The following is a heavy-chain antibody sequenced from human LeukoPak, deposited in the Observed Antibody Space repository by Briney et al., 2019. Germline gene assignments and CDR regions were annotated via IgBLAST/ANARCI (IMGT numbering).Heavy chain of an antibody. D-gene: IGHD1-26*01. Sequence: SETLSLTCAVYGGSFSGYYWSWIRQPPGKGLEWIGEINHSGSTNYNPSLKSRVTISVDTSKNQFSLKLSSVTAADTAVYYCARGGDNRGSYFYYFDYWGRGPLVTVSS. V-gene: IGHV4-34*01. CDR1: GGSFSGYY. CDR2: INHSGST. J-gene: IGHJ4*02. CDR3: ARGGDNRGSYFYYFDY.